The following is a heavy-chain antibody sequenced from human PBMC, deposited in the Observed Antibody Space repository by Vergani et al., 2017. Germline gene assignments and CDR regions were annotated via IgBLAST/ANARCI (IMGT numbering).Heavy chain of an antibody. CDR1: GDSVISTDYH. CDR2: MDYSGST. Sequence: QVQLQESGPGLVKPSETLSLTCTVSGDSVISTDYHWGWIRQPPGKGLEWIGSMDYSGSTPYNPSLESRIPISFETPKNQFSLRLTCVTAADTAVYYCASKRGACRAAYCHSYDFWGPGTLVGVSS. D-gene: IGHD2-15*01. CDR3: ASKRGACRAAYCHSYDF. J-gene: IGHJ4*02. V-gene: IGHV4-39*01.